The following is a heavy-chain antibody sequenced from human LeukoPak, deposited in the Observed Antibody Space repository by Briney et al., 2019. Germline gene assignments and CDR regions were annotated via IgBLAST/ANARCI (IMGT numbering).Heavy chain of an antibody. CDR2: IKNDGTVK. CDR1: GFTFSYHW. CDR3: AKVSYSKGDY. Sequence: GGSLRLSCAASGFTFSYHWMTWVRQAPGKGLEWVANIKNDGTVKNYVDSVKGRFTISRDNAKNSLYLQMNSLRAEDTGVYYCAKVSYSKGDYWGQGVLVTVSS. V-gene: IGHV3-7*01. J-gene: IGHJ4*02. D-gene: IGHD5-18*01.